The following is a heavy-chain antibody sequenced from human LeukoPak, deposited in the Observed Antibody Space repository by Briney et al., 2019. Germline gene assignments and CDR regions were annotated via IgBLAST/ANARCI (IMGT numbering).Heavy chain of an antibody. CDR3: ARDKSRVLDY. CDR1: GDSVSSNSVA. Sequence: SRTLSLTCAISGDSVSSNSVAWNWIRQSPSRGLEWLGRTYYRSQWYNDYGVSVKSRITINPDTSKNQFSLQVNSATPEDTAVYYCARDKSRVLDYWGQGTLVTVSS. D-gene: IGHD6-13*01. CDR2: TYYRSQWYN. J-gene: IGHJ4*02. V-gene: IGHV6-1*01.